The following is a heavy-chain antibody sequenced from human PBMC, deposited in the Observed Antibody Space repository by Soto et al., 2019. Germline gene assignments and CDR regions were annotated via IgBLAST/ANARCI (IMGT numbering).Heavy chain of an antibody. J-gene: IGHJ4*02. Sequence: QVQLQESGPGLVKPSETLSLKCTVSGGSISTYYWSWIRQPPGKGLEWIGYIYYRASPNYNPSLKSRATISVDTSKNQFSLKLSSVTATDTAVYYCAGDLGSSWYYGYWGQGTVVTVSS. CDR2: IYYRASP. V-gene: IGHV4-59*12. CDR3: AGDLGSSWYYGY. D-gene: IGHD6-13*01. CDR1: GGSISTYY.